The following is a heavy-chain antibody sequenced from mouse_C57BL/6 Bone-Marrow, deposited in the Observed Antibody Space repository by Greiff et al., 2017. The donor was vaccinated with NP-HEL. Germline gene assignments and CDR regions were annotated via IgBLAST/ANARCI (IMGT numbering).Heavy chain of an antibody. CDR3: ARRGDY. J-gene: IGHJ4*01. CDR2: ISSGGSYT. CDR1: GFTFSSYG. Sequence: EVMLVESGGDLVKPGGSLKLSCAASGFTFSSYGMSWVRQTPDKRLEWVATISSGGSYTYYPDSVKGRFTISRDNAKNTLYLQMSSLKSEDTAMYYCARRGDYWGQGPSVTVSS. V-gene: IGHV5-6*02.